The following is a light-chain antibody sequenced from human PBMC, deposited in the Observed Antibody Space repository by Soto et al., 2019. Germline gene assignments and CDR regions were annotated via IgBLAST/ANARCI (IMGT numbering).Light chain of an antibody. V-gene: IGKV3-20*01. CDR2: GAS. CDR3: QYYGSSPYT. CDR1: QSVSSSY. J-gene: IGKJ2*01. Sequence: EIVLTQSPGSLSMSPGDRVTLSCRASQSVSSSYLAWYQQKPGQAPRLLIYGASSRATGIPDRFSGSGSGTEFTLTISRLESEDFAVYYCQYYGSSPYTFGQGT.